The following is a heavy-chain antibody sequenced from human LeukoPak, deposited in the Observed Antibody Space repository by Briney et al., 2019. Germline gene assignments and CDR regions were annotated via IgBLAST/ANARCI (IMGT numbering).Heavy chain of an antibody. CDR3: AKDALDSSSSSGDY. V-gene: IGHV3-30*02. Sequence: GGSLRLSCAVSGFTFSSYGMHWVRQAPGKGLEWVAFIRYDGSNKYYADSVKGRFTISRDNSKNTLYLQMNSLRAEDTAVYYCAKDALDSSSSSGDYWGQGTLVTVSS. CDR2: IRYDGSNK. D-gene: IGHD6-6*01. J-gene: IGHJ4*02. CDR1: GFTFSSYG.